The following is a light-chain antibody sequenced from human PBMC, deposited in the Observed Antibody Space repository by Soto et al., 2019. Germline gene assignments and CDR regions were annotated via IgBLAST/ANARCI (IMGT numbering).Light chain of an antibody. V-gene: IGKV1-5*01. CDR1: QSISSW. Sequence: DIQMTQSPSSLSASVGDRVTITCRASQSISSWLAWYQQKPGKAPKLLIFDAFSLESGVPSRFRGSRSGTEFTLTISSLQPDDYATYYCQQYNSYSTLTFRGGTKVDIX. CDR3: QQYNSYSTLT. CDR2: DAF. J-gene: IGKJ4*01.